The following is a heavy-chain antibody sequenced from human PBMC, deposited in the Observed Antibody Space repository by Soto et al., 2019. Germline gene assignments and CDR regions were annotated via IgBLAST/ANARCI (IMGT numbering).Heavy chain of an antibody. D-gene: IGHD3-9*01. V-gene: IGHV3-48*01. Sequence: GGSLRLSCAASGFTFSSYSMNWVRQAPGKGLEWVSYISSSSSTIYYADSVKGRFTISRDNAKNSLYLQMNSLRAEDTAVYYCARDLSGYPTRWFDPWGQGTLVTVSS. CDR2: ISSSSSTI. J-gene: IGHJ5*02. CDR3: ARDLSGYPTRWFDP. CDR1: GFTFSSYS.